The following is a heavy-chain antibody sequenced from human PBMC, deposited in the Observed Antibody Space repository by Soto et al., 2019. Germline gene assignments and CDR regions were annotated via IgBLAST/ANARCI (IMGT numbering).Heavy chain of an antibody. CDR3: ARQSGGATKMFDY. D-gene: IGHD1-26*01. CDR1: GGTFSSYA. V-gene: IGHV1-69*01. Sequence: QVQLVQSGAEVKKPGSSVKVSCKASGGTFSSYAISWVRQAPGQGLEWMGGIIPIFGTANYAQKFQGRVTITADESTRTAYMGLGRLRSEETAGYYCARQSGGATKMFDYWGQGTLVTVSS. J-gene: IGHJ4*02. CDR2: IIPIFGTA.